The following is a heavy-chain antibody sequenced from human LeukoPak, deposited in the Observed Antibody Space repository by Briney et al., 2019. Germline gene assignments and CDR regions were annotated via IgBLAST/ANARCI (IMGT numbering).Heavy chain of an antibody. D-gene: IGHD3-10*01. CDR1: GFTFSNAW. J-gene: IGHJ4*02. CDR3: ITGMN. V-gene: IGHV3-15*01. CDR2: IKSKTDGETT. Sequence: PGGSLRLSCAASGFTFSNAWMNWVRQVPGKGLEWVGRIKSKTDGETTDYAAPVKGRFTISRDDSKNTLYLQMNSLKTEDTAVYYCITGMNWGQGTLVTVSS.